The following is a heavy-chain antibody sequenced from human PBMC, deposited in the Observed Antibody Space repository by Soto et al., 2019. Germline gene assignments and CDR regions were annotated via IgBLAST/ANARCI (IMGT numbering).Heavy chain of an antibody. Sequence: SQTLSLTCAISGDSVSSNSAAWNWIRQSPSGGLEWLGRTYYRSKWYNDYAVSVKSRITINPDTSKNQFSLQLNSVTPEDTAVYYCARGRITMVRGAIPDFDYWGQGTLVPVS. J-gene: IGHJ4*02. CDR2: TYYRSKWYN. CDR3: ARGRITMVRGAIPDFDY. V-gene: IGHV6-1*01. D-gene: IGHD3-10*01. CDR1: GDSVSSNSAA.